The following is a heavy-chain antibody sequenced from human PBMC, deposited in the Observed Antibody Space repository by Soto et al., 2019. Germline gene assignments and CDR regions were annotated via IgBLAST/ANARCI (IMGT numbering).Heavy chain of an antibody. Sequence: QVQLVQSGAEVKKPGSSVKVSCTASGGTFSSYAISWVRQAPGQGLEWMGGIIPRSGTANYAQKFQGRVTITADDSTSTSHMALSSLSFEDRAVYYCARSRGSSTSIETDYYIYYGMDVWGQGTTVTVPS. CDR3: ARSRGSSTSIETDYYIYYGMDV. CDR1: GGTFSSYA. CDR2: IIPRSGTA. V-gene: IGHV1-69*01. D-gene: IGHD2-2*01. J-gene: IGHJ6*02.